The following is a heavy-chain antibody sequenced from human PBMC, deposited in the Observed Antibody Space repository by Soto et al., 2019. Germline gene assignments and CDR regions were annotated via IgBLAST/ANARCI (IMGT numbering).Heavy chain of an antibody. CDR1: GGSFSGYY. V-gene: IGHV4-34*01. CDR2: INHSGST. Sequence: SDTLSLTFAVYGGSFSGYYWSWIRQPPGKGLEWIGEINHSGSTNYNPSLKSRVTISVDTSKNQFSLKLSSVTAADTAIYYCARASRLSPFDRWGRGTLVTVSS. D-gene: IGHD6-6*01. CDR3: ARASRLSPFDR. J-gene: IGHJ4*02.